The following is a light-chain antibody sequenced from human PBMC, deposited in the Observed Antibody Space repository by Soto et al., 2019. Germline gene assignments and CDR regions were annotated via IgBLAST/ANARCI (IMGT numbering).Light chain of an antibody. Sequence: QSALTQPASVSGSPGQSITISCTGTSSDVGGYNYVSWYQQHPGKAPKLMIYEVSNRPSGVSNRFSGSKSGNTASLTISGLHAEDEADYYCSSYTSSIYVFGTGTKLTVL. J-gene: IGLJ1*01. CDR1: SSDVGGYNY. CDR2: EVS. CDR3: SSYTSSIYV. V-gene: IGLV2-14*01.